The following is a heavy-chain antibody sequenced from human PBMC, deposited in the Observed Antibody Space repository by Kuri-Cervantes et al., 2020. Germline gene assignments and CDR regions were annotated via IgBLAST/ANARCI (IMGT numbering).Heavy chain of an antibody. CDR1: GGTFSSCA. D-gene: IGHD3-22*01. CDR2: IIPIFGTA. CDR3: ARDLRDYNHESSAYPKLFGGEYAFDI. Sequence: SVKVSCKASGGTFSSCAISWVRQAPGQGLEWMGGIIPIFGTANYAQKFQGRVTITADKSTSTAYMELSSLRSEDTAVYYCARDLRDYNHESSAYPKLFGGEYAFDIWGQGTMVTVSS. V-gene: IGHV1-69*06. J-gene: IGHJ3*02.